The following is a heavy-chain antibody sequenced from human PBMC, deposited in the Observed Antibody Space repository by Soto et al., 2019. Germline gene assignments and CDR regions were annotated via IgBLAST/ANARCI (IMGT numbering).Heavy chain of an antibody. Sequence: ASVKVSCKASGYTFTSYYMHWVRQAPGQGLEWMGIINPSGGSTTYAQKFQGRVTITADESTSTAYMELSSLRSEDTAFYYCARDRGTAMGNFDYWGQGTLVTV. J-gene: IGHJ4*02. CDR3: ARDRGTAMGNFDY. V-gene: IGHV1-46*01. D-gene: IGHD5-18*01. CDR1: GYTFTSYY. CDR2: INPSGGST.